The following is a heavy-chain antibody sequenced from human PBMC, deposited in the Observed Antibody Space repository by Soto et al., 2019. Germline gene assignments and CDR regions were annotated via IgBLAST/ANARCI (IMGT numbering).Heavy chain of an antibody. CDR3: AREGRPLNWFDP. J-gene: IGHJ5*02. CDR1: GFTFSSYS. Sequence: EVQLVESGGGLVQPGGSLRLSCAASGFTFSSYSMNWVRQAPGKGLEWVSYISSSSSTIYYADSVKGRFTVSRDNAKNSLYQQTNSLRAEDTAVYYCAREGRPLNWFDPWGQGTLVTVSS. CDR2: ISSSSSTI. V-gene: IGHV3-48*01.